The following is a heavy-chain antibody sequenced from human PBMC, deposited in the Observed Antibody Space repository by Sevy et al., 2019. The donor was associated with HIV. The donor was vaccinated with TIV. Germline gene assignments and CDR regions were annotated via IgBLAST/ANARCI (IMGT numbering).Heavy chain of an antibody. CDR1: GFTFSNAW. D-gene: IGHD6-19*01. Sequence: GGSLRLSCAASGFTFSNAWMSWVRQAPGKGLEWVGRIKSKTDGGTTDYAAPVKGRFTISSDDSKNTLYLQMNSLQTEDTAVYYCTTVVAVGVRVEYYFDYWGQGTLVTLSS. CDR2: IKSKTDGGTT. V-gene: IGHV3-15*01. CDR3: TTVVAVGVRVEYYFDY. J-gene: IGHJ4*02.